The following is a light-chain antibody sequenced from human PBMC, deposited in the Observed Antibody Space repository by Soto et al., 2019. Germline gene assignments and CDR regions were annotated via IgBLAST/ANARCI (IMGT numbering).Light chain of an antibody. Sequence: QSVLTQPPSVSAAPGQKVTISCSGSSSNIGKNYVSWYQQLPGTAPKLLIYDTDKRPSGILDRFSGSKSGTSATLGITGLQTGDEADYYCATWDSSLSVYVFGTGTQLTVL. J-gene: IGLJ1*01. CDR2: DTD. CDR3: ATWDSSLSVYV. V-gene: IGLV1-51*01. CDR1: SSNIGKNY.